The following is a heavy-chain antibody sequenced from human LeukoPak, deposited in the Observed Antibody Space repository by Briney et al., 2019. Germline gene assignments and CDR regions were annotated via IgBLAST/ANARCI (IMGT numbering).Heavy chain of an antibody. CDR2: IYYSGGT. J-gene: IGHJ4*02. CDR1: GGSMSSYY. D-gene: IGHD6-6*01. V-gene: IGHV4-59*08. CDR3: ARLWDSSSSLDY. Sequence: SETLSLTCTVSGGSMSSYYWTWIRQPPGKGLGLEWIGYIYYSGGTNYNPSLKSRVTISIDTSKNQVSLKLSSVTAADTDVYYCARLWDSSSSLDYWGQGTLVTVSS.